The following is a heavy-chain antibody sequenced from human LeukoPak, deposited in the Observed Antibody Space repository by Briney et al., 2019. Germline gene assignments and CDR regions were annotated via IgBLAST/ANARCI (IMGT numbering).Heavy chain of an antibody. CDR3: ARVVAAAGYYYYYYMDV. V-gene: IGHV1-18*01. CDR2: ISAYNGNT. CDR1: GYTFTSYG. J-gene: IGHJ6*03. Sequence: GASVKVSCKASGYTFTSYGISWVRQAPGQGLEWMGWISAYNGNTNYAQKLQGRVTMTTDTSTSTAYMELRSLRSDDTAVYYCARVVAAAGYYYYYYMDVWGKGTTVTVS. D-gene: IGHD6-13*01.